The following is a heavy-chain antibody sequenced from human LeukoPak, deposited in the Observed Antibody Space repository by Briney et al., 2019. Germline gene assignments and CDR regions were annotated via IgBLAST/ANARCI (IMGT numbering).Heavy chain of an antibody. Sequence: SETLSLTCTVSGDSISSGDYYWTWIRQPPGKRLEWIGYISTSGTTNYNPSLKSRVAMSVDTSKNQFSLKLSSVTAADTALYYCARRFYNPSPFDYWGQGTLVTVSS. J-gene: IGHJ4*02. CDR1: GDSISSGDYY. V-gene: IGHV4-61*08. CDR3: ARRFYNPSPFDY. CDR2: ISTSGTT. D-gene: IGHD3-3*01.